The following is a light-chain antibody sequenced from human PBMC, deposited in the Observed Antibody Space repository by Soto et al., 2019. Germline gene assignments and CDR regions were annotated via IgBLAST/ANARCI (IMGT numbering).Light chain of an antibody. CDR3: QQRIT. CDR2: DAS. V-gene: IGKV3-11*01. J-gene: IGKJ5*01. CDR1: QRVSSY. Sequence: EGVLTQSLATLSLTPGERATLSCRASQRVSSYLAWYQQKPGQAPRLLIYDASNRATGIPARFSGSGSGTDFTLTISRPEPEDFAVYYCQQRITFGQGPRLQIK.